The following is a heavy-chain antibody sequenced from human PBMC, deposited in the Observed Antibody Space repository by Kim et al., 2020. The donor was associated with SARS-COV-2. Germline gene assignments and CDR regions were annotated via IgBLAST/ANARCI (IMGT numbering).Heavy chain of an antibody. CDR3: TRDPTSSTYSSGWYGLYYYYCGMDV. D-gene: IGHD6-19*01. CDR2: IRSKAYGGTT. J-gene: IGHJ6*02. CDR1: GFTFGDYA. V-gene: IGHV3-49*04. Sequence: GGSLRLSCTASGFTFGDYAMSWVRQAPGKGLEWVGFIRSKAYGGTTEYAASVKGRFTISRDDSKSIAYLQMNRLKTEDTAVYYCTRDPTSSTYSSGWYGLYYYYCGMDVWGQGTTVTVSS.